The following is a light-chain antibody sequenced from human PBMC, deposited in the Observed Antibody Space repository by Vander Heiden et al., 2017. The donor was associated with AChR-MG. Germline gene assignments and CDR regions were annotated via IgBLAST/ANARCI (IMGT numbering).Light chain of an antibody. Sequence: DIQMTQSPSSLSASVGDRVTITCRASQGISNSLAWYQQKPGQAPKLLLYAASRLESGVPSRFSGSGSGTDYTLTISSLQPEDFATYYCQQDDSTLGTFGQGTKVDIK. CDR1: QGISNS. CDR3: QQDDSTLGT. CDR2: AAS. J-gene: IGKJ1*01. V-gene: IGKV1-NL1*01.